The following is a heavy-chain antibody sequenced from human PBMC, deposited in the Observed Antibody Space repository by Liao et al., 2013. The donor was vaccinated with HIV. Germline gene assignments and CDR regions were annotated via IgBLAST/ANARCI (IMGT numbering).Heavy chain of an antibody. J-gene: IGHJ2*01. CDR3: ARSTVDYSYFDL. D-gene: IGHD4-11*01. Sequence: QVQLQESGPGLVKPSETLSLTCTVSGGSTRSFYWSWIRQPPGKGLEWIGYISYSGSTTYSPSLKSRVTISVDTSKKQLSLKLSSVTAADTAVYYCARSTVDYSYFDLWGRGTLVTVSS. CDR1: GGSTRSFY. CDR2: ISYSGST. V-gene: IGHV4-59*01.